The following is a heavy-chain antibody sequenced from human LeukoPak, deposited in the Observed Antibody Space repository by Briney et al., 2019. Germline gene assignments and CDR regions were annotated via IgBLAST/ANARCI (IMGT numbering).Heavy chain of an antibody. V-gene: IGHV4-39*01. CDR2: IYYSGST. J-gene: IGHJ5*02. CDR3: ASPYCSSTSRHNGEFDP. Sequence: SETLSLTCTVSGGSISSSSYYWGWIRQPPGKGLEWIGRIYYSGSTYYNPSLKSRVTISVDTSKNQYSLKLSSVTAADTAVYYCASPYCSSTSRHNGEFDPWGQGTLVTVSS. CDR1: GGSISSSSYY. D-gene: IGHD2-2*01.